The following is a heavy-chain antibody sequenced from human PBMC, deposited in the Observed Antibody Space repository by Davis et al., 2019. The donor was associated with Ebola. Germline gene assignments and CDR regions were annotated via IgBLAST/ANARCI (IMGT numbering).Heavy chain of an antibody. J-gene: IGHJ5*02. CDR3: ARDYYGSGSYSSFDP. CDR1: GGTFSSYA. V-gene: IGHV1-2*04. Sequence: AASVKVSCKASGGTFSSYAISWVRQAPGQGLEWMGWINPNSGGTNYAQKFQGWVTMTRDTSISTAYMELSSLRSEDTAVYYCARDYYGSGSYSSFDPWGQGTLVTVSS. D-gene: IGHD3-10*01. CDR2: INPNSGGT.